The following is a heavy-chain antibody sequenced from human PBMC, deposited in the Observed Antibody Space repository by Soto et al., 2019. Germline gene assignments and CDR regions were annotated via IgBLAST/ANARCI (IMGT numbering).Heavy chain of an antibody. CDR2: ISGSGGST. CDR1: GFTFSSYA. CDR3: AKLPGVSYSFAAGDY. J-gene: IGHJ4*02. Sequence: GGSLRLSCAASGFTFSSYAMSWVRQAPGKGLEWVSAISGSGGSTYYADSVKGRFTISRDNSKNTLYLQMNSLRAEDTAVYYCAKLPGVSYSFAAGDYWGQGTLVTVSS. D-gene: IGHD1-26*01. V-gene: IGHV3-23*01.